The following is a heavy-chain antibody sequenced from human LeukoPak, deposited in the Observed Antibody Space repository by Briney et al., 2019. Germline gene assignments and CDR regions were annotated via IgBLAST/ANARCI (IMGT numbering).Heavy chain of an antibody. CDR3: ARDYYYGSGSYTDYYYYYMDV. CDR2: INPNKGGT. D-gene: IGHD3-10*01. V-gene: IGHV1-2*02. CDR1: GYTFTGYY. Sequence: ASVKVSCKASGYTFTGYYMHWVRQAPGQGLEWRGWINPNKGGTNYAQKFQGRVTMTRDTSISTAYMELSRLRSDDTAVYYCARDYYYGSGSYTDYYYYYMDVWGKGTTVTVSS. J-gene: IGHJ6*03.